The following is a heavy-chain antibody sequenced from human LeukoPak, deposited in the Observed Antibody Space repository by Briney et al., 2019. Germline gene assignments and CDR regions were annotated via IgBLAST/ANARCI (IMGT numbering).Heavy chain of an antibody. Sequence: GGSLRLSCAASRFTFSRYSMNWVRQAPGKGLEWLSYISSSSSSIYYADSVKGRFTISRDNAKNSLYLQMNSLRDEDTAVYNCARGHDYDSSGFFDYWGQGTLVTVSS. J-gene: IGHJ4*02. CDR3: ARGHDYDSSGFFDY. CDR2: ISSSSSSI. CDR1: RFTFSRYS. V-gene: IGHV3-48*02. D-gene: IGHD3-22*01.